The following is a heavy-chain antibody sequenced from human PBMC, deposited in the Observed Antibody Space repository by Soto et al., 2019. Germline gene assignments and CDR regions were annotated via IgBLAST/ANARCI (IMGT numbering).Heavy chain of an antibody. V-gene: IGHV3-33*05. CDR3: GRDFEDFATYKFYYDMSV. J-gene: IGHJ6*02. D-gene: IGHD3-9*01. CDR2: ISFDGNKV. Sequence: QVQVVESGGGEVQPGASLKLSCVTSGFTFSDYGFHWVLQSPGKGLDWVAMISFDGNKVNYAESVKGRFTISRYPSKNTLYLQIKNLTAEEVAVYYCGRDFEDFATYKFYYDMSVWDQGTKVTVSS. CDR1: GFTFSDYG.